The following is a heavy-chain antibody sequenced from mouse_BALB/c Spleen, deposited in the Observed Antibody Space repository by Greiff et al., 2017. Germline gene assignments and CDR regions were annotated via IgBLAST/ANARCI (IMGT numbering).Heavy chain of an antibody. J-gene: IGHJ4*01. Sequence: EVKLLESGAELVKPGASVKLSCPASGFNINDTYMHWVKKRPEQGLEWIGRIDPANGNTKYDPKFQGKATITADTSSNTAYLQLSSLTSEDTADYYCARYWERGAMDYWGQGTSVTVSS. CDR1: GFNINDTY. D-gene: IGHD4-1*01. CDR3: ARYWERGAMDY. V-gene: IGHV14-3*02. CDR2: IDPANGNT.